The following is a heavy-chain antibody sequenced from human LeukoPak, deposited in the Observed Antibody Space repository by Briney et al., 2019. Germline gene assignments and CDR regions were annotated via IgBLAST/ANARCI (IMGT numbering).Heavy chain of an antibody. CDR2: IYYSGST. J-gene: IGHJ4*02. CDR1: GGSISSSGYY. D-gene: IGHD4-17*01. V-gene: IGHV4-39*01. CDR3: ARILHYGDRQWDY. Sequence: SETLSLTCTVSGGSISSSGYYWGWIRQPPGKGLEWIGSIYYSGSTYYNPSLKSRVTISVDSSKNQFSLKLNSVTAADTAVYYCARILHYGDRQWDYWGQGTLVTVSS.